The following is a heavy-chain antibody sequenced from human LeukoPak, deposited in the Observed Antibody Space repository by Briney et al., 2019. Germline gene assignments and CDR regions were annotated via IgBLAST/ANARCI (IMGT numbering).Heavy chain of an antibody. CDR1: GFTFSSYG. V-gene: IGHV3-23*01. CDR3: ARERVAVAGKPGGNYYYYYMDV. CDR2: ISGSGGST. J-gene: IGHJ6*03. D-gene: IGHD6-19*01. Sequence: GGSLRLSCAASGFTFSSYGMSWVRRAPGKVLEWVSAISGSGGSTLYAESVKGRFIISRDNSKNKLYLQINSLRAEDTAVYYCARERVAVAGKPGGNYYYYYMDVWGKGTTVTVSS.